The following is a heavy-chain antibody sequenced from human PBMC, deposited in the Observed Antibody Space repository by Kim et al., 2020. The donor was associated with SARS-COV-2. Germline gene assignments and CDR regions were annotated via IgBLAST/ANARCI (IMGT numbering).Heavy chain of an antibody. Sequence: GGSLRLSCAASGFTFSSYAMSWVRQAPGKGLEWVSAISGSGGSTYYADSVKGRFTISRDNSKNTLYLQMNSLRAEDTAVYYCAKGERITMIVVVNLFDYCGPGTLVTVSS. D-gene: IGHD3-22*01. V-gene: IGHV3-23*01. CDR1: GFTFSSYA. CDR3: AKGERITMIVVVNLFDY. J-gene: IGHJ4*02. CDR2: ISGSGGST.